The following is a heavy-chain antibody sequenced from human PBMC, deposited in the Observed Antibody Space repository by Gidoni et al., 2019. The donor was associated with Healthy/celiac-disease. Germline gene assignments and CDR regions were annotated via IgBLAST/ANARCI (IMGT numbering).Heavy chain of an antibody. D-gene: IGHD3-10*01. Sequence: TFSSYGMHRVRQAPGKGLEWVAVIWYDGSNKYYADSVKGRFTISRDNSKNTLYLQMNSLRAEDTAVYYCARDPLYTMVRGVIETGAAFDIWGQGTMVTVSS. J-gene: IGHJ3*02. CDR1: TFSSYG. CDR3: ARDPLYTMVRGVIETGAAFDI. CDR2: IWYDGSNK. V-gene: IGHV3-33*01.